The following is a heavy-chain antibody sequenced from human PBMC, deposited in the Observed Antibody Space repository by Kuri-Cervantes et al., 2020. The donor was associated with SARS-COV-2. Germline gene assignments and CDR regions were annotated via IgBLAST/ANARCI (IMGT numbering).Heavy chain of an antibody. Sequence: ASVKVSCKASGYTFTSYDINWVRQATGQGLEWMGWMNPNSGNTDYAQKLQGRVTMTTDTSTSTAYMELRSLGSDDTAVYYCARGAPIVVVPAAKGDDAFDIWGQGTMVTVSS. CDR1: GYTFTSYD. CDR3: ARGAPIVVVPAAKGDDAFDI. J-gene: IGHJ3*02. V-gene: IGHV1-8*02. D-gene: IGHD2-2*01. CDR2: MNPNSGNT.